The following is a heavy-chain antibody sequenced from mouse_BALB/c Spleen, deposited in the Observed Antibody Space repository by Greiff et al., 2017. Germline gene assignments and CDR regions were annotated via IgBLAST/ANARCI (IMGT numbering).Heavy chain of an antibody. J-gene: IGHJ3*01. CDR3: APYESLAY. D-gene: IGHD2-3*01. Sequence: VQLQQSGAELVKPGASVKLSCTASGFNIKDTYMHWVKQRPEQGLEWIGRIDPANGNTKYDPKFQGKATITADTSSNSAYLQLSSLTSEDTAVYYCAPYESLAYWGQGTLVTVSA. CDR1: GFNIKDTY. CDR2: IDPANGNT. V-gene: IGHV14-3*02.